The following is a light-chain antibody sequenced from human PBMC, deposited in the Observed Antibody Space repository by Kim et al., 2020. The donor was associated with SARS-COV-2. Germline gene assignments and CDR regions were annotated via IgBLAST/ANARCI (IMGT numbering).Light chain of an antibody. J-gene: IGKJ2*03. CDR1: QSVSSSY. V-gene: IGKV3-20*01. CDR2: GAS. CDR3: QQYAGSPLYS. Sequence: SPGERATLSCRASQSVSSSYLAWYQQKPGQAPRLLIYGASSRATGIPDRFSGSASGADFTLTISRLEPEDFAVYYCQQYAGSPLYSFGQGTKLEI.